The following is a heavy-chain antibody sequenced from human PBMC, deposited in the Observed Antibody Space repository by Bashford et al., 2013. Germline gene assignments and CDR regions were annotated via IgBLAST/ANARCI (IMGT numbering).Heavy chain of an antibody. CDR1: GGSFSGYY. J-gene: IGHJ4*02. CDR3: ARDPSGYSGYEGSADFDY. V-gene: IGHV4-34*01. Sequence: SETLSLTCAVYGGSFSGYYWTWIRQPPGKGLEWIGQINHSGRTNYNRSLKGRFTISRDNAKNSLYLQMNSLRAEDTAVYYCARDPSGYSGYEGSADFDYWGQGTLVTVSS. D-gene: IGHD5-12*01. CDR2: INHSGRT.